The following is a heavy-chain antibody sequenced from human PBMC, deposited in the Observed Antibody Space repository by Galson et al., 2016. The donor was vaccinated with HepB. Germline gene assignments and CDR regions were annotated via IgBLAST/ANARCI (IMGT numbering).Heavy chain of an antibody. Sequence: SLRLSCAASGFTFSSYAMNWVRQAPGKGLEWVSGISGSGGSTYYADSVKGRFTISRDNSKNTLYLQMNSLRAEDTAVYYCARAAHSSGYCDVFDIWGQGTKVTVSS. D-gene: IGHD3-22*01. CDR2: ISGSGGST. J-gene: IGHJ3*02. CDR3: ARAAHSSGYCDVFDI. CDR1: GFTFSSYA. V-gene: IGHV3-23*01.